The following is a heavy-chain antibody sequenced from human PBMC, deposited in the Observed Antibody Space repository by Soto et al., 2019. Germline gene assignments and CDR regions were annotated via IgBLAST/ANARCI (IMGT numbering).Heavy chain of an antibody. D-gene: IGHD3-10*01. Sequence: GESLKISCKGSGYSFTSYWIGWVHQMPGKGLEWMGIIYPGDSDTRYSPSFQGQVTISADKSISTAYLQWSSLKASDTAMYYCARSMGEYYYGSGSYHAFDIWGQGTMVTVSS. V-gene: IGHV5-51*07. J-gene: IGHJ3*02. CDR3: ARSMGEYYYGSGSYHAFDI. CDR2: IYPGDSDT. CDR1: GYSFTSYW.